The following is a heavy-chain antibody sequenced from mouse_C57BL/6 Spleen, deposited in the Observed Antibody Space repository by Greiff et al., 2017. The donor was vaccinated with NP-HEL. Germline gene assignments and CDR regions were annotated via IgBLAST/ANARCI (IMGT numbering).Heavy chain of an antibody. D-gene: IGHD1-1*01. CDR1: GFSLTSYG. CDR2: IWSGGST. J-gene: IGHJ4*01. V-gene: IGHV2-4*01. CDR3: AISYYYGSSYDYAMDY. Sequence: QVHVKQSGPGLVQPSQSLSITCTVSGFSLTSYGVHWVRQPPGKGLEWLGVIWSGGSTDYNAAFISRLSISKDNSKSQVFFKMNSLQADDTAIYYCAISYYYGSSYDYAMDYWGQGTSVTVSS.